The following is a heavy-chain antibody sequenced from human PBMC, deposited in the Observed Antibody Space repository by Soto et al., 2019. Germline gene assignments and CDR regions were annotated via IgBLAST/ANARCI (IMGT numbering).Heavy chain of an antibody. D-gene: IGHD1-26*01. J-gene: IGHJ2*01. CDR2: INSDGSST. Sequence: EVQLVESGGGLVQPGGSLRLSCAASGFTFSSYWMHWVRQAPGKGLVWVSRINSDGSSTSYADSVKGRCTISRDNAKNTLYLQMNSLSAADTAVYYCARGGSLNWYFDLWGRGTLVTVSS. CDR3: ARGGSLNWYFDL. V-gene: IGHV3-74*01. CDR1: GFTFSSYW.